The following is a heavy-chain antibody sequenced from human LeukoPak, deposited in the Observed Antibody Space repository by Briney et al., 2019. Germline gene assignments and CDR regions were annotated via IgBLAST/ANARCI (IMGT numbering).Heavy chain of an antibody. CDR3: ARHLVVPAAIELDP. CDR2: IYHSGST. J-gene: IGHJ5*02. CDR1: GYSISSGYY. Sequence: PSETLSLTCAVSGYSISSGYYWGWIRQPPGEGLEWIGSIYHSGSTYYNPSLKSRVTISVDTSKNQFSLKLSSVTAADTAVYYCARHLVVPAAIELDPWGQGTLVTVSS. D-gene: IGHD2-2*01. V-gene: IGHV4-38-2*01.